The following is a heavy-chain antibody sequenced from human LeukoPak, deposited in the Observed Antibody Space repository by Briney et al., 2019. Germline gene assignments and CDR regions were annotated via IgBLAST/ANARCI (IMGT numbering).Heavy chain of an antibody. V-gene: IGHV1-18*01. CDR3: ARGSTETSDFWSGYYTRPYYFDY. CDR1: GYTFTSYG. D-gene: IGHD3-3*01. CDR2: ISAYNGNT. Sequence: GASVNVSCKASGYTFTSYGISWVRQAPGQGLEWMGWISAYNGNTNYAQKLQGRVTMTTDTSTSTAYMELRSLRSDDTAVYYCARGSTETSDFWSGYYTRPYYFDYWGQGTLVTVSS. J-gene: IGHJ4*02.